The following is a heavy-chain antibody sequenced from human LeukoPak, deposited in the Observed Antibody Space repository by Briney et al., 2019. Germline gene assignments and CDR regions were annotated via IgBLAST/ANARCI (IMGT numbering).Heavy chain of an antibody. CDR3: ARDELRGNFDY. CDR1: GYTFTGYY. D-gene: IGHD1-26*01. Sequence: VASAKVSCKASGYTFTGYYMHWVRQAPGQGLEWMGWINPNSGGTNYAQKFQGWVTMTRDTSISTAYMELSRLRSDDTAVYYCARDELRGNFDYWGQGTLVTVSS. CDR2: INPNSGGT. V-gene: IGHV1-2*04. J-gene: IGHJ4*02.